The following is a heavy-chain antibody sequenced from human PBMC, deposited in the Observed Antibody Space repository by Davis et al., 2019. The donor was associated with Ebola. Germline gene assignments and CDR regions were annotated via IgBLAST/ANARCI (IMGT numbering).Heavy chain of an antibody. V-gene: IGHV4-34*01. CDR3: ATYGDYRKNAFDM. D-gene: IGHD4-17*01. Sequence: SDTLSPPCTVHGGSLSGYYWSWIRQPPGKGLEWIGEINHIGSTNYNPSLKSRVTISLDTSKNQFSLRMQSVTAADTAFYYCATYGDYRKNAFDMWGQGTMVTVSS. J-gene: IGHJ3*02. CDR1: GGSLSGYY. CDR2: INHIGST.